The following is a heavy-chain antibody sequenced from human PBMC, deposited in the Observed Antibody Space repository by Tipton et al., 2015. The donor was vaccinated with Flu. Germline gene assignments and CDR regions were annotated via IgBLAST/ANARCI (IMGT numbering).Heavy chain of an antibody. V-gene: IGHV4-38-2*02. CDR2: IFHTGTT. CDR3: ARDRWEYASGFDS. J-gene: IGHJ4*02. Sequence: TLSLTCAVSGYSITSGYYWGWIRQPPGKGLEWIGSIFHTGTTSYNPSLKSRVTILVDTSKNQFSLKLTSMTAADTAVYYCARDRWEYASGFDSWGQGTLVTVSS. CDR1: GYSITSGYY. D-gene: IGHD1-26*01.